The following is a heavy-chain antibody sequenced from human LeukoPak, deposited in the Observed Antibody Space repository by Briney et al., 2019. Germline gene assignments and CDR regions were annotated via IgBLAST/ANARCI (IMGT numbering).Heavy chain of an antibody. Sequence: GRSLRLSCAASGFTFSSYGMHWVRQAPGKGLEWVAVIWYDGSNKYYADSVKGRFTISRVNSKNTLYLQMNSLRAEDTAVYYCARDPDIVVVPAASVGYYYYYGMDVWGQGTTVTVSS. CDR2: IWYDGSNK. CDR3: ARDPDIVVVPAASVGYYYYYGMDV. D-gene: IGHD2-2*01. J-gene: IGHJ6*02. V-gene: IGHV3-33*01. CDR1: GFTFSSYG.